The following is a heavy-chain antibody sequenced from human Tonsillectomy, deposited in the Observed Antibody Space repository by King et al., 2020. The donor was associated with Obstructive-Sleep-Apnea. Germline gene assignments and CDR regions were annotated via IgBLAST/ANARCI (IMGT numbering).Heavy chain of an antibody. CDR2: IKQDGSEK. CDR3: ARGQGGVAFADYFDY. CDR1: GFTFSSYW. V-gene: IGHV3-7*03. D-gene: IGHD1-26*01. J-gene: IGHJ4*02. Sequence: VQLVESGGGLVQPGGSVRLSCAASGFTFSSYWMRWVLQAPGKGLEWVANIKQDGSEKYYLVSVKGRFAISRNNAKNSLYLQINSLRAEETAVYYGARGQGGVAFADYFDYWGQGTLVTVSS.